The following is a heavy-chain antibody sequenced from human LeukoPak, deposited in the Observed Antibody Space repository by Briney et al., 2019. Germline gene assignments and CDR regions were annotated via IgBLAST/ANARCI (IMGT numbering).Heavy chain of an antibody. CDR3: AKLGIVGATSSAFDI. CDR1: GFTFSSNG. CDR2: ISYDGSNK. Sequence: GGSLRLPCVASGFTFSSNGMHWVRQAPGKGLEWVAVISYDGSNKYYADSVKGRFTISRDNSKNTLYLQMNSLRAEDTAVYYCAKLGIVGATSSAFDIWGQGTMVTVSS. J-gene: IGHJ3*02. V-gene: IGHV3-30*18. D-gene: IGHD1-26*01.